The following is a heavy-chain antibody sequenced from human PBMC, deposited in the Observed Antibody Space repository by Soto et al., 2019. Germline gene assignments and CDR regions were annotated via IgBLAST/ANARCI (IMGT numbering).Heavy chain of an antibody. J-gene: IGHJ6*02. Sequence: QVQLVQSGAEVKKPGASVKVSCKASGYTFTSYDINWVRQATGQGLEWMGWMNPNSGNTGYAQKFQGRVTMPRNPSRSPAYTDLRSLRSEDTAVYYCASRRKGPAAHLHYYYYGRDVWGQGSTLTVSS. CDR2: MNPNSGNT. CDR1: GYTFTSYD. V-gene: IGHV1-8*01. CDR3: ASRRKGPAAHLHYYYYGRDV. D-gene: IGHD2-2*01.